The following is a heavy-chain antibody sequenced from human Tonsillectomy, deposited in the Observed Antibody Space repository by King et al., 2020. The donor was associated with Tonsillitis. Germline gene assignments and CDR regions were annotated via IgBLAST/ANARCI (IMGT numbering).Heavy chain of an antibody. CDR1: GGSISSGGYS. J-gene: IGHJ4*02. V-gene: IGHV4-31*03. D-gene: IGHD3-22*01. Sequence: QLQESGPGLVKPSQTLSLTCTVSGGSISSGGYSWSWIRQHLGKGLEWIGYIYNTGISYYNPSLKSRVSISVDTSKNQFSLRLRSVTAADTAVYYCARHSYDRNGYSLDYWGQGTLVTVSS. CDR3: ARHSYDRNGYSLDY. CDR2: IYNTGIS.